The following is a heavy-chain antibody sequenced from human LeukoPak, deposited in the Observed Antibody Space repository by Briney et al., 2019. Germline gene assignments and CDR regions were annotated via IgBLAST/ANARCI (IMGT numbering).Heavy chain of an antibody. CDR1: GGTFSSYA. J-gene: IGHJ6*04. Sequence: SVKVSCRASGGTFSSYAISWVRQAPGQGREWRGGIIPILGTANYAQKFQGRVTITADKSTSTAYMELRSLRSEDTAVYYCARDSKRELLWFGELFHYYYGMDVWGKGTTVTVSS. D-gene: IGHD3-10*01. V-gene: IGHV1-69*06. CDR2: IIPILGTA. CDR3: ARDSKRELLWFGELFHYYYGMDV.